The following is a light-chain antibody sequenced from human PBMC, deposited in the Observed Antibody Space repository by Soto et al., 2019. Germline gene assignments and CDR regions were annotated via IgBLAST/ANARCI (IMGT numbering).Light chain of an antibody. J-gene: IGKJ1*01. CDR1: QSISTW. V-gene: IGKV1-5*01. CDR2: DAS. CDR3: QQYNSYSRT. Sequence: DIQMTQSPSTLSASVGDRVTITCRASQSISTWLAWYQQKPGKAPKVLIYDASSLKSGVPSRFSGSGSGTEFTLTISSLQPDDFATYYCQQYNSYSRTFDQGTKVEIK.